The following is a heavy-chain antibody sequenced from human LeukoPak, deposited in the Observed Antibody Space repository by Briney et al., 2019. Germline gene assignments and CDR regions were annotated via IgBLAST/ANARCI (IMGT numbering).Heavy chain of an antibody. CDR3: AKDYCGGDRYSGRYFHL. D-gene: IGHD2-21*02. CDR1: GFTFDDYA. J-gene: IGHJ2*01. Sequence: GRSLRLSCAASGFTFDDYAMHWVRQAPGKGLEWVSGISYNSDTIAYADSVKGRFTISRDNAKNSLYLQMNSLRAEDTALYYCAKDYCGGDRYSGRYFHLWGRGTLVTVPS. V-gene: IGHV3-9*01. CDR2: ISYNSDTI.